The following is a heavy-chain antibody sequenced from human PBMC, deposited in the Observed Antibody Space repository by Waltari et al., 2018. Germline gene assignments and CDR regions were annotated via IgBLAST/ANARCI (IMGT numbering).Heavy chain of an antibody. V-gene: IGHV4-39*07. CDR1: GDSIMKNNYH. D-gene: IGHD3-3*01. CDR3: ARASTAIFGVVITGYNI. CDR2: IYNSWTT. J-gene: IGHJ3*01. Sequence: QLQESGPGLVKPSETVSLTCSVSGDSIMKNNYHWGWIRQPPGKGLEWIGSIYNSWTTYYNPSLKSRVTISLDASRNQFSLRLSSVTAADTAVYYCARASTAIFGVVITGYNIWGQGTVVTVSS.